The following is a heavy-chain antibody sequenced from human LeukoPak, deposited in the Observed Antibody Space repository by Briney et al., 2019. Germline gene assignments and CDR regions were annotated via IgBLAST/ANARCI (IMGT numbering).Heavy chain of an antibody. J-gene: IGHJ4*02. Sequence: ASVKVSCKASGYTFTSYDINWVRQATGQGLEWMGWMNPNSGNTGYAQKFQGRVTMTRNTSISTAYMELSSLRSEDTAVYYCASWDAMVRGVMGLYYFDYWGQGTLVTVSS. CDR1: GYTFTSYD. D-gene: IGHD3-10*01. CDR3: ASWDAMVRGVMGLYYFDY. V-gene: IGHV1-8*01. CDR2: MNPNSGNT.